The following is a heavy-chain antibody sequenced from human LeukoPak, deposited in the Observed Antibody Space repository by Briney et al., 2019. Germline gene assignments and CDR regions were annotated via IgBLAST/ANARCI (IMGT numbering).Heavy chain of an antibody. V-gene: IGHV1-69*05. CDR3: ARGRGYSGYDYYDSSGYSAAPYYYYYMDV. J-gene: IGHJ6*03. Sequence: SVKVSCKASGGTFSSYAISWVRQAPGQGLEWMGRIIPIFGTANYAQKFQGRVTITTDESTSTAYMELSSLRSEDTAVYYCARGRGYSGYDYYDSSGYSAAPYYYYYMDVWGEGTTVTVSS. CDR1: GGTFSSYA. CDR2: IIPIFGTA. D-gene: IGHD3-22*01.